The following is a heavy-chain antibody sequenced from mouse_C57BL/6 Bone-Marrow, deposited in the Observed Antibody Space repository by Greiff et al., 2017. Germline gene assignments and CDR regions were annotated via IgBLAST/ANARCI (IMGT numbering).Heavy chain of an antibody. CDR2: ISNLAYSI. CDR1: GFTFSDYG. V-gene: IGHV5-15*01. CDR3: GRHGSLYDY. D-gene: IGHD2-3*01. J-gene: IGHJ3*01. Sequence: EVMLVESGGGLVQPGGSLKLSCAASGFTFSDYGMAWVRQAPRKGPEWVAFISNLAYSIYYADTVTGRFTISRENAKNTLYLEMSSLRSEDTAMYYCGRHGSLYDYWGQGTLVTVSA.